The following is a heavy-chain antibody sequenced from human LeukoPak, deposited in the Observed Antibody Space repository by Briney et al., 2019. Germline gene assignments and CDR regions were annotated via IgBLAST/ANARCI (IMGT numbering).Heavy chain of an antibody. J-gene: IGHJ4*02. Sequence: GGSLRLSCAASGFTFSSYAMHWVRQAPGKGLEWVAFIRYDGSNKYYADSVKGRFTISRDNSKNTLYLQMSSLRAEDTAVYYCAKDPREVVAATLDYWGQGTLVTVSS. CDR2: IRYDGSNK. CDR1: GFTFSSYA. CDR3: AKDPREVVAATLDY. D-gene: IGHD2-15*01. V-gene: IGHV3-30*02.